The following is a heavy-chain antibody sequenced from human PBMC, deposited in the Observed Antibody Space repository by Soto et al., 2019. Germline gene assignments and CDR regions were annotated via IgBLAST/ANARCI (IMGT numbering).Heavy chain of an antibody. CDR2: INPYNANV. J-gene: IGHJ3*02. CDR3: ARDRVAGIWWDDFDI. CDR1: GYTFTNHG. Sequence: QVQLVQSGAEVKKPGASVKVSCKTSGYTFTNHGINWVRQAPGQGLEWMGWINPYNANVNYAQKLQGRVTMTTDTSTSTAYMDLRSMTSDYTAVYYFARDRVAGIWWDDFDIWGQGTMVTVSS. V-gene: IGHV1-18*04. D-gene: IGHD2-15*01.